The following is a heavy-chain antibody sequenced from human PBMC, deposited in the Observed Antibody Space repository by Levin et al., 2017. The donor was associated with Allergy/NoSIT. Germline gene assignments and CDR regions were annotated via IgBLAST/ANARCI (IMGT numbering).Heavy chain of an antibody. CDR2: INSDGSST. V-gene: IGHV3-74*01. CDR1: GFTFRNYW. D-gene: IGHD2-2*01. CDR3: ARDLGSYAVYGMDV. Sequence: QSGGSMRLSCAASGFTFRNYWMHWVRQAPGKGLVWVSRINSDGSSTIYADSVKGRFTISRDNAKNTLYLQMNSLRVEDTAVYYCARDLGSYAVYGMDVWGQGTTVTVSS. J-gene: IGHJ6*02.